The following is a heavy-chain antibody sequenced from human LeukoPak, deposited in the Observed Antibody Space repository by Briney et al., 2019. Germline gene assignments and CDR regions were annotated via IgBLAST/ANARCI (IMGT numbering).Heavy chain of an antibody. CDR2: INHSGST. CDR3: ASEGRERPPYYYYGMDV. V-gene: IGHV4-34*01. J-gene: IGHJ6*02. Sequence: SETLSLTCAVYGGSFSGYYWSWIRQPPGKGLEWIGEINHSGSTNYNPSLKGRVTISVDTSKNQFSLKLSSVTAADTAVYYCASEGRERPPYYYYGMDVWGQGTTVTVSS. CDR1: GGSFSGYY.